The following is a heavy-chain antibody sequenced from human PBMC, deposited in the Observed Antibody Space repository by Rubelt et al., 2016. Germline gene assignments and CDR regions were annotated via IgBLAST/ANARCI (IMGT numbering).Heavy chain of an antibody. V-gene: IGHV3-33*01. Sequence: RNYSMHWVRQAPGKGLEWVALIYYDGSNKYCADSVKGRFTISRDNSKSSLYLQINSLRAEDTAVYYCARVMGGSAVLFDYWGQGTLVTVSS. J-gene: IGHJ4*02. CDR1: RNYS. D-gene: IGHD3-10*01. CDR2: IYYDGSNK. CDR3: ARVMGGSAVLFDY.